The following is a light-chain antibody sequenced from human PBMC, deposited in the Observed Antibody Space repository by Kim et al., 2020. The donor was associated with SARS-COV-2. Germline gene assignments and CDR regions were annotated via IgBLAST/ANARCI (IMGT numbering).Light chain of an antibody. Sequence: GKPVTISCTRSGGSIAVNDVQWYQQRPGRSPITVIYEENQRPSRVPDRFSGSIDSSSNSASLPISGLKTEDEADYYCQSYDGSRGVFGGGTQLTVL. J-gene: IGLJ3*02. V-gene: IGLV6-57*01. CDR1: GGSIAVND. CDR2: EEN. CDR3: QSYDGSRGV.